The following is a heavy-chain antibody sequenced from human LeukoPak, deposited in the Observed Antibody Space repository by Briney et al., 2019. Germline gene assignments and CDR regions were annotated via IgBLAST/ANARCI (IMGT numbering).Heavy chain of an antibody. CDR1: GFTFSTCA. Sequence: GGSLRLSCAASGFTFSTCAMHWVRQTQGKGLESVAAISGNGDTTYYANSLKGRFTISRDNSKNTLYLHMGSLRPEDMAVYYCVREVYGGNWLDPWGQGTLVTVSS. CDR2: ISGNGDTT. V-gene: IGHV3-64*01. CDR3: VREVYGGNWLDP. J-gene: IGHJ5*02. D-gene: IGHD4-23*01.